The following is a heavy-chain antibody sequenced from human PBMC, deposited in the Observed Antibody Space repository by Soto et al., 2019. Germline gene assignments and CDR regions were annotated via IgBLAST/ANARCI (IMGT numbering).Heavy chain of an antibody. CDR1: GSTFSGFA. D-gene: IGHD5-18*01. CDR2: ISDSGDST. CDR3: AKARGAQWIPLWFHC. Sequence: VSLRLSCAASGSTFSGFAMSWVRQAPGKGLEWVSIISDSGDSTYYTDSVKGRFTISRDNSKNTLYLQMNSLRAEDTAVSSRAKARGAQWIPLWFHCWGPGTLLAVSS. J-gene: IGHJ4*02. V-gene: IGHV3-23*01.